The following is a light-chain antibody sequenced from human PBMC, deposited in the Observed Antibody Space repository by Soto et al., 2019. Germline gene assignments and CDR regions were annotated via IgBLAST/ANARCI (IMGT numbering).Light chain of an antibody. CDR3: QQYGYSPIT. J-gene: IGKJ5*01. V-gene: IGKV1-39*01. Sequence: DIQMTQSPSSLSASVGDRVTITCRASQSISSYLNWYQQKPGKVPKLLIYAASSLQSGVPSRFSGSGSGTDFTLTIDGLEPEDFAVYYCQQYGYSPITFGQGTRLEIK. CDR2: AAS. CDR1: QSISSY.